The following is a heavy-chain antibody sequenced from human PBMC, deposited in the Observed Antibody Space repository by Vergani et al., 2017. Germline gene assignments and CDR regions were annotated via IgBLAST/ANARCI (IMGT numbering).Heavy chain of an antibody. CDR3: ARQSRDVFCTNGVCPLGY. J-gene: IGHJ4*02. V-gene: IGHV3-33*01. CDR1: GFTFSRHG. D-gene: IGHD2-8*01. Sequence: QVQLVESGGSVVQPGTSLRLSCGASGFTFSRHGMHWVRQAPGKGLEWVAVIWNDGSNKYYVESVKGRFTISRDNSENTLYLQMNSLRAEDTGVYYCARQSRDVFCTNGVCPLGYWGQGALVTVSS. CDR2: IWNDGSNK.